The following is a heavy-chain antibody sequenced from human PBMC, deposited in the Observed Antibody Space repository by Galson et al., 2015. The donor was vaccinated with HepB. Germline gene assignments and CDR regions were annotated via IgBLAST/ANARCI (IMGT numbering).Heavy chain of an antibody. CDR1: GFTFSSYG. CDR3: AKDLGTYCGGDCYSGAEYFQH. Sequence: SLRLSCAASGFTFSSYGMHWVRQAPGKGLEWVAFIRYDGSNKYYADSVKGRFTISRDNSKNTLYLQMNSLRAEDTAVYYCAKDLGTYCGGDCYSGAEYFQHWGQGTLVTVSS. CDR2: IRYDGSNK. J-gene: IGHJ1*01. D-gene: IGHD2-21*02. V-gene: IGHV3-30*02.